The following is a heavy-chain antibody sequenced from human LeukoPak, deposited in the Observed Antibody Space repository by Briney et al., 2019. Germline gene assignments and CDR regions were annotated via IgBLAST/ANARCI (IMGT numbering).Heavy chain of an antibody. CDR3: ARDRDSSSYGMDV. CDR2: IYYSGST. Sequence: SETLSLTCTVSGGSISSYYWSWIRQPPGKGLEWIGYIYYSGSTNYNPSLKSRVTISVDTSKNQFSLKLSSVTAADTAAYYCARDRDSSSYGMDVRGQGTTVTVSS. D-gene: IGHD6-6*01. CDR1: GGSISSYY. J-gene: IGHJ6*02. V-gene: IGHV4-59*01.